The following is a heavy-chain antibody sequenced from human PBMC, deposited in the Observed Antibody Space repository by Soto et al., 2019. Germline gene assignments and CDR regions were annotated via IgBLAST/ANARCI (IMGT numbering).Heavy chain of an antibody. J-gene: IGHJ4*02. D-gene: IGHD2-8*01. Sequence: QITLKESGPTLVKPTQTLTLTCTFSGTSLSTLAVGVHWIRQPPGKALEWLALTYWDGNDRYSPSLTSRPSIAKDTSYNQVVLTMAHVDPVDPATYYCAHSNGLLTDYWGQGTLVTVSP. CDR1: GTSLSTLAVG. CDR2: TYWDGND. V-gene: IGHV2-5*02. CDR3: AHSNGLLTDY.